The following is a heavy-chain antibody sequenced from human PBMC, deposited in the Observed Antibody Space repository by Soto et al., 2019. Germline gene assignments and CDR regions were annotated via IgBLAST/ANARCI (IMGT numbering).Heavy chain of an antibody. J-gene: IGHJ4*02. Sequence: EVHLVESGGGLVQPGGSLRLSCATSGFTFRSYWMTWVRQAPGKGLEWVASIKQDGSEDHYVASVKGRFTISRDNAENSLYLQMNSLKVDDTAVYYCARDPGRRFDYWGPGTLVTVSS. V-gene: IGHV3-7*03. CDR1: GFTFRSYW. CDR2: IKQDGSED. D-gene: IGHD1-1*01. CDR3: ARDPGRRFDY.